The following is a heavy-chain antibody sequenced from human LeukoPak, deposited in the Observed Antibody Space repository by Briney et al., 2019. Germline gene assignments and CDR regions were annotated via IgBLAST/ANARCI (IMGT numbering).Heavy chain of an antibody. Sequence: SCKASGYTFSAYYVHWVRQAPGXGLEWMGCNNPNGATDYAQKIQGRGTMTKDTSISTAYMDLSSLRSDDTAVYYCARDEAASRDNALDMWGQGTMVTVSS. CDR3: ARDEAASRDNALDM. D-gene: IGHD2-15*01. CDR1: GYTFSAYY. V-gene: IGHV1-2*02. CDR2: NNPNGAT. J-gene: IGHJ3*02.